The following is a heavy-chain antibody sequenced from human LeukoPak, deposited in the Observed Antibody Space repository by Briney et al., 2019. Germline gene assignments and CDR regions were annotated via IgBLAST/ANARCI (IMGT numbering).Heavy chain of an antibody. V-gene: IGHV1-2*06. CDR1: GYIFTGYY. CDR2: INPNSGGT. CDR3: ARVSYSSGWFDY. Sequence: GASVKVSCKGSGYIFTGYYMHWVRQAPGQGLEWMGRINPNSGGTNYAQKFQGRVTMTRDTSISTAYMELSRLRSDDTAVYYCARVSYSSGWFDYWGQGTLVTVSS. J-gene: IGHJ4*02. D-gene: IGHD6-19*01.